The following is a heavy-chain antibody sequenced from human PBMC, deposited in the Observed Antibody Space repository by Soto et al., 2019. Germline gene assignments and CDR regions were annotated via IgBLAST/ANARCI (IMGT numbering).Heavy chain of an antibody. CDR1: GASISNYH. CDR3: ARLAKQGKPFDP. V-gene: IGHV4-59*01. CDR2: IYYSGST. D-gene: IGHD3-10*01. J-gene: IGHJ5*02. Sequence: ASETLSLTCTVSGASISNYHWTWIRQPPGNGLEWIGDIYYSGSTNYNSSLKSRVTISVDTSKNQFSLKLSSVTAADTAVYYCARLAKQGKPFDPWGQGTLVTVSS.